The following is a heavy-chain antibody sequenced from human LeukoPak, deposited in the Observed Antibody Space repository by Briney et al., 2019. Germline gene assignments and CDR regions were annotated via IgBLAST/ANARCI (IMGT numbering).Heavy chain of an antibody. J-gene: IGHJ4*02. CDR1: GGSISSSSYY. D-gene: IGHD4-17*01. V-gene: IGHV4-61*05. CDR3: ASGSYGDYVE. Sequence: SETLSLTCTVSGGSISSSSYYWGWIRQPPGKGLEWIGRIYTSGSTNYNPSLKSRVTMSVDTSKNQFSLKLSSVTAADTAVYYCASGSYGDYVEWGQGTLVTVSS. CDR2: IYTSGST.